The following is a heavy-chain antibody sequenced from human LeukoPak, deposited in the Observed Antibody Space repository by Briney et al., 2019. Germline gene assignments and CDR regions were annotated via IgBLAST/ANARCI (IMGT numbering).Heavy chain of an antibody. Sequence: GGSLRLSCAASGFTFSTYSMNWVRQAPGKGLEWVSSISSGGGHIYYADSMKGRFTISRDNAKNSLYLQMNSLRAEDTAVYYCARGPHYYGSGSHNWFDPWGQGTLVTVSS. CDR1: GFTFSTYS. D-gene: IGHD3-10*01. CDR3: ARGPHYYGSGSHNWFDP. V-gene: IGHV3-21*01. CDR2: ISSGGGHI. J-gene: IGHJ5*02.